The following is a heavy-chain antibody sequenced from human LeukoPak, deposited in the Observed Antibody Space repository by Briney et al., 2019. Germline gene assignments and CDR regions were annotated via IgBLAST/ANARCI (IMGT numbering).Heavy chain of an antibody. CDR3: AREPYSGSYYVDY. D-gene: IGHD1-26*01. CDR1: GYTFTGYY. J-gene: IGHJ4*02. V-gene: IGHV1-2*02. Sequence: ASVKVSCKASGYTFTGYYMNWVRQAPGQGLEWMGWINPNSGGTNYAQKFQGRVTMTRDTSISTAYMELSRLRSDDTAVYYCAREPYSGSYYVDYWGQGTLVTVSS. CDR2: INPNSGGT.